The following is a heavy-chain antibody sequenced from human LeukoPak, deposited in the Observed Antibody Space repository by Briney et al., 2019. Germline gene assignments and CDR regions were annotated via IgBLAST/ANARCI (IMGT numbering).Heavy chain of an antibody. D-gene: IGHD1-26*01. CDR3: ARDRDSGSSSNRFYFDY. CDR1: GGSISNYY. CDR2: IFTSGST. Sequence: SETLSLTCTVSGGSISNYYWSWVRQPAGKGLEWIGRIFTSGSTNYNPSLKSRVTMSVDTSMSQLSLKLSSVTAADTAVYYCARDRDSGSSSNRFYFDYWGQGTLVTVSS. J-gene: IGHJ4*02. V-gene: IGHV4-4*07.